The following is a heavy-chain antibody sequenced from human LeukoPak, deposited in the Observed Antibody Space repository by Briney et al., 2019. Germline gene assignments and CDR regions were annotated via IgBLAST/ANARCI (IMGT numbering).Heavy chain of an antibody. D-gene: IGHD1-1*01. CDR2: VYYSGST. V-gene: IGHV4-59*01. CDR3: AREGTAGTNLNWFDP. Sequence: ESSETLSLTCTVSGASIRNYYWGWIRQPPGKQLEWIGYVYYSGSTDYNPSLKSRVTMSLDTSKNQFSLNLSSVTAADTAVYYCAREGTAGTNLNWFDPWGQGTLVTVSS. J-gene: IGHJ5*02. CDR1: GASIRNYY.